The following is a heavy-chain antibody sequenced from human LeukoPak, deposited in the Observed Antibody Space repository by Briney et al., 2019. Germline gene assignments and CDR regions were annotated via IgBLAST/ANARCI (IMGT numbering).Heavy chain of an antibody. V-gene: IGHV3-23*01. D-gene: IGHD3-10*01. Sequence: PGGSLRLSCAASGFTFSSYAMSWVRQAPGKGLEWVSAISGSGGSTYYADSVKGRFTISRDNSKNTLYLQMNSLRAEDTAVYYCAKDRVGGSGSYYGPDAFDIWGQGTVVTVSS. CDR3: AKDRVGGSGSYYGPDAFDI. J-gene: IGHJ3*02. CDR1: GFTFSSYA. CDR2: ISGSGGST.